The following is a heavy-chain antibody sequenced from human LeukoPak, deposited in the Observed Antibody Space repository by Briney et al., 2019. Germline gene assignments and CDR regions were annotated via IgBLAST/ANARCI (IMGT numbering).Heavy chain of an antibody. J-gene: IGHJ4*02. CDR2: ISGSGGST. CDR1: GFTFSSCA. D-gene: IGHD3-16*01. Sequence: GGSLRLSCAASGFTFSSCAMSWVRQAPGKGLEWVSAISGSGGSTYYTESVKGRFTISRDNSKNTLYLQMNSLRAEDTAVYYCAKDLYDYVWGSGDYWGQGTLVTVSS. V-gene: IGHV3-23*01. CDR3: AKDLYDYVWGSGDY.